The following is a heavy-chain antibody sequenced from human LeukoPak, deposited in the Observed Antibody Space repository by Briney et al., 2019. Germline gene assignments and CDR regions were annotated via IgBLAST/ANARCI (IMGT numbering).Heavy chain of an antibody. CDR1: GYTFTSYA. J-gene: IGHJ6*03. CDR3: ARDRPVATMIYYYYYMDV. V-gene: IGHV1-3*01. D-gene: IGHD5-12*01. CDR2: INAGNGNT. Sequence: ASVKVSCKASGYTFTSYAMHWVRQAPGQRLEWMGWINAGNGNTKYSQEFQGRVTMTTDTSTSTAYMELRSLRSDDTAVYYCARDRPVATMIYYYYYMDVWGKGTTVTISS.